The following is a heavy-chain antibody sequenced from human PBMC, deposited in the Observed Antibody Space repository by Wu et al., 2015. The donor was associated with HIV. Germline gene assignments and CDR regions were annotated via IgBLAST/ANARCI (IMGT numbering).Heavy chain of an antibody. D-gene: IGHD1-1*01. CDR2: IIPVFGTT. V-gene: IGHV1-69*05. Sequence: QVQLVQSGAEVKKPGSSVNVSCQAFGGTFSGYAVNWVRQAPGQGLEWMGGIIPVFGTTSYAQKFRGRVTITTDASTNTAYMELTGLRSADTAVYYCAGGILVRGSERWFDPWGQG. CDR3: AGGILVRGSERWFDP. J-gene: IGHJ5*02. CDR1: GGTFSGYA.